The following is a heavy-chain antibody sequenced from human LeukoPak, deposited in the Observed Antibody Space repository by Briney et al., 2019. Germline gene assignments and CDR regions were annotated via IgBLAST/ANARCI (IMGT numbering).Heavy chain of an antibody. D-gene: IGHD6-19*01. CDR3: AREGSSGLDY. Sequence: PSETLSLTCTVSGGSISSYYWGWIRQPPGKGLEWIGCIYHRGSTNYNPSLKSRVTVSIDTSKNQFSLRLRSVTAADTAMYYCAREGSSGLDYWGPGTLVTVSS. J-gene: IGHJ4*02. CDR2: IYHRGST. V-gene: IGHV4-59*01. CDR1: GGSISSYY.